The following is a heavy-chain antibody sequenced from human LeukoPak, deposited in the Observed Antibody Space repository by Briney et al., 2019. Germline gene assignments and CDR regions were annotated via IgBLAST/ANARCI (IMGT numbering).Heavy chain of an antibody. D-gene: IGHD5-12*01. CDR1: GFTFSSSW. Sequence: GGSLRLSCVAPGFTFSSSWMSWVRQAPGKGLEWVAIISYDGSNEYYADSVKGRFTISRDNSKNTLYLQMNSLRAEDTAVYYCARGPSGYHNTGGQGTLVTVSS. V-gene: IGHV3-30*14. CDR3: ARGPSGYHNT. CDR2: ISYDGSNE. J-gene: IGHJ4*02.